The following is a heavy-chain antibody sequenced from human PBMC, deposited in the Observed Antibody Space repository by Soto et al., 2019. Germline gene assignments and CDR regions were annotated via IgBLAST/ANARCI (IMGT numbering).Heavy chain of an antibody. J-gene: IGHJ6*02. CDR3: ARRQIMITFGGVIDDYGMDV. Sequence: SETLSLTCTVSGGSISSSSYYWGWIRQPPGKGLEWIGSIYYSGSTYYNPSLKSRVTISVDTSKNQFSLKLSSVTAADTAVYYCARRQIMITFGGVIDDYGMDVWGQGTTVTVSS. D-gene: IGHD3-16*02. CDR1: GGSISSSSYY. CDR2: IYYSGST. V-gene: IGHV4-39*01.